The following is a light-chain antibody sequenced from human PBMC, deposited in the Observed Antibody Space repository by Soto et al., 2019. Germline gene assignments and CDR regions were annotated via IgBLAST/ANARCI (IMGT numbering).Light chain of an antibody. CDR2: GAS. CDR1: QSINNN. Sequence: VMTQASATLSLSPGERATLSCMASQSINNNVAWYQLKVGQAPRLLIYGASTRATGIPARFSGSGSGTEFTLTISSLQSEDFAEYHCQQYNNWPQTFGQGTKVDIK. V-gene: IGKV3-15*01. J-gene: IGKJ1*01. CDR3: QQYNNWPQT.